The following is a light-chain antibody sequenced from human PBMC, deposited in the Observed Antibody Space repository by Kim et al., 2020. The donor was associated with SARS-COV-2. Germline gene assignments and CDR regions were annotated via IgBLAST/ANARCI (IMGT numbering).Light chain of an antibody. J-gene: IGLJ3*02. CDR2: DVS. Sequence: GHSVAISCTATSRDCVGYSYVSWDHQHPGKAPKLMIYDVSKRPSGVPYRFSGSKSGNTASLTISGLQAEDEADYYCCSYAGSYTWVFGGGTQLTVL. V-gene: IGLV2-11*01. CDR3: CSYAGSYTWV. CDR1: SRDCVGYSY.